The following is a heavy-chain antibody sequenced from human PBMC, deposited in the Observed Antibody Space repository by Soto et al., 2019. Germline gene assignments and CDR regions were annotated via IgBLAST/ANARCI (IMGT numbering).Heavy chain of an antibody. Sequence: GSLRLSYSASGFTFSSSWMSWGRQAPGKGVEWVANIKQDGSEKYYVDSVKGRFTISRDNAKNSLYLQMNSLRAEDTAVYYCARDRVVATMYYYYYCMDLWGQGTTVTVSS. V-gene: IGHV3-7*01. CDR2: IKQDGSEK. CDR1: GFTFSSSW. J-gene: IGHJ6*02. CDR3: ARDRVVATMYYYYYCMDL. D-gene: IGHD5-12*01.